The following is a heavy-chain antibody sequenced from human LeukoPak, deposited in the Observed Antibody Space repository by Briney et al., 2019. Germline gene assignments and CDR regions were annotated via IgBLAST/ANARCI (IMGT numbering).Heavy chain of an antibody. Sequence: GSLRLSCAASGFTFSTYAMSWVRQAPGKGLEWVSTVSGSGSSTYYADSVKGRFTISRDNSKNTLYLQMHSLRAEDTAIYYCAKDRNAIFGDVWGQGTTVTVSS. CDR2: VSGSGSST. J-gene: IGHJ6*02. CDR3: AKDRNAIFGDV. V-gene: IGHV3-23*01. D-gene: IGHD3-3*01. CDR1: GFTFSTYA.